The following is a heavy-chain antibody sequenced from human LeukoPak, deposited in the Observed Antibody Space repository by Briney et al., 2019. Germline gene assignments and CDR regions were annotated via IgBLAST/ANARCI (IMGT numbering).Heavy chain of an antibody. J-gene: IGHJ4*02. V-gene: IGHV3-20*04. D-gene: IGHD6-19*01. CDR3: AKDDYGYSSGWYVDY. Sequence: GGSLRLSCAASGFNFDDYAMSWVRQVPGKGLEWVSAINWNGGSTGYADSVKGRFTISRDNSKNTLYLQMNSLRAEDTAVYYCAKDDYGYSSGWYVDYWGQGTLVTVSS. CDR1: GFNFDDYA. CDR2: INWNGGST.